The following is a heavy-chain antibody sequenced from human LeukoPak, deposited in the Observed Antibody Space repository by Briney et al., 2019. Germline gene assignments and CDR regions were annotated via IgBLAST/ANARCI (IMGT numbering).Heavy chain of an antibody. D-gene: IGHD1-26*01. J-gene: IGHJ3*02. CDR1: GFNFSSYG. Sequence: GGSLRLSRAASGFNFSSYGMHWVRQAPGKGLEWVAVVWYYGSNKGYADSVKGRFTISRDNSNNTLSLQMNSLRAEDTAVYYCARTSGSYSAFDIWGQGTMVTVSS. V-gene: IGHV3-33*01. CDR3: ARTSGSYSAFDI. CDR2: VWYYGSNK.